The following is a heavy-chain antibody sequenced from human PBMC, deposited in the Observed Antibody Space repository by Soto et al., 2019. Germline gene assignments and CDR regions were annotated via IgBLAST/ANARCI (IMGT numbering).Heavy chain of an antibody. J-gene: IGHJ6*02. CDR1: GFTFSSYG. V-gene: IGHV3-30*19. CDR2: IWYDGSNK. D-gene: IGHD5-18*01. CDR3: ARTTRGYSSFYGMDV. Sequence: SLRLSCAASGFTFSSYGMHWVRQAPGKGLEWVAVIWYDGSNKYYTTSLKTRLTISKDTSKNQVVLTMTNMDPVDTATYYCARTTRGYSSFYGMDVWGQGTTVTVSS.